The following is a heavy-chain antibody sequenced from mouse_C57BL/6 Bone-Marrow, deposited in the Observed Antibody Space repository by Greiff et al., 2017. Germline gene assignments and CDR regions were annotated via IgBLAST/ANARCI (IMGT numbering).Heavy chain of an antibody. Sequence: EVQGVESGAELVRPGASVKLSCTASGFNIKDDYMHWVKQRPEQGLEWIGWIDPENGDTEYASKFQGKATITADTSSNTAYLQLSSLTSEDTAVYYCTPYGNYDYAMDYWGQGTSVTVSS. D-gene: IGHD2-1*01. CDR2: IDPENGDT. V-gene: IGHV14-4*01. CDR1: GFNIKDDY. CDR3: TPYGNYDYAMDY. J-gene: IGHJ4*01.